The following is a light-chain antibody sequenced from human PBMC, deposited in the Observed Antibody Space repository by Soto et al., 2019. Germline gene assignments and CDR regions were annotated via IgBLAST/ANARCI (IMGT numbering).Light chain of an antibody. CDR3: SSYTSSSLYV. CDR1: SSDVGGYNY. V-gene: IGLV2-14*01. J-gene: IGLJ1*01. CDR2: DVS. Sequence: QSVLTQPASVSGSPGQSITISCTGTSSDVGGYNYVSWYQQHPGKAPKLMIYDVSNRPSGVSNRFSGSKSGNTASLTISGLQAEDEADYYCSSYTSSSLYVFGTRTKVT.